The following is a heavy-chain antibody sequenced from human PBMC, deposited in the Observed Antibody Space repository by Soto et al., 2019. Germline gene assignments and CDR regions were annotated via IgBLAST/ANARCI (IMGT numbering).Heavy chain of an antibody. J-gene: IGHJ6*03. CDR2: ISCSSSTL. CDR3: VRGGLWAYYMDV. CDR1: GFTFSSYT. D-gene: IGHD2-21*01. Sequence: PGGSLRLSCAASGFTFSSYTMNWVRQAPGKGLEWVLYISCSSSTLYYADSVKGRFTISRDNAKNSLYLQMNSLRAEDTAVYYCVRGGLWAYYMDVWGKGTTVTVSS. V-gene: IGHV3-48*01.